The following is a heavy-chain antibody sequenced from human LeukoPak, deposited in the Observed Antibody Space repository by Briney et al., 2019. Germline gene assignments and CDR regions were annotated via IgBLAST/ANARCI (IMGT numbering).Heavy chain of an antibody. CDR3: ARDHCSSTSCHHDAFDI. V-gene: IGHV4-39*07. Sequence: SETLSLTCSVSGGSISSSNYYWGWIRQPPGKGLEWIGRIYTSGSTNYNPSLKSRVTMSVDTSKNQFSLELSSVTAADTAVYYCARDHCSSTSCHHDAFDIWGQGTMVTVSS. D-gene: IGHD2-2*01. CDR2: IYTSGST. J-gene: IGHJ3*02. CDR1: GGSISSSNYY.